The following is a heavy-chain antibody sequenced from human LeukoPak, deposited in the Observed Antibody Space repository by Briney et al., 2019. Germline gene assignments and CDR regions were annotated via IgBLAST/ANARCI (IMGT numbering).Heavy chain of an antibody. CDR3: ARHRYSSSWYRAQKGWFDP. V-gene: IGHV4-39*01. D-gene: IGHD6-13*01. CDR1: GGSISSSSYY. CDR2: IYYSGST. J-gene: IGHJ5*02. Sequence: SETLSLTCTVSGGSISSSSYYWGWIRQPPGKGLEWIGSIYYSGSTYYNPSLESRVTISVDTSKNQFSLKLSSVTAADTAVYYCARHRYSSSWYRAQKGWFDPWGQGTLVTVSS.